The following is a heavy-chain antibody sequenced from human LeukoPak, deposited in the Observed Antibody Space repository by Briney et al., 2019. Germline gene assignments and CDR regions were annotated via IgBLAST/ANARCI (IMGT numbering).Heavy chain of an antibody. V-gene: IGHV3-30*18. D-gene: IGHD3-22*01. CDR2: ISYDGSNK. CDR1: GFTFSSYG. CDR3: AKTVYSSGYYPPCDY. Sequence: GRSLRLSCAASGFTFSSYGMHWVRQAPGKGLEWVAVISYDGSNKYYADSVKGRFTISRDNSKNTLYLQMNSLRAEDTAVYYCAKTVYSSGYYPPCDYWGQGTLVTVSS. J-gene: IGHJ4*02.